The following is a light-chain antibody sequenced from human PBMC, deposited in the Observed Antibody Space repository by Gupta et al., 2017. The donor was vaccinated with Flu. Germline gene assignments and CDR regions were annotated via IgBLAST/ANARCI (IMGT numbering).Light chain of an antibody. J-gene: IGLJ2*01. CDR1: RSNLGAKYD. CDR2: VDN. CDR3: QSYDTTRSGSVV. Sequence: QSGLTQPPSVSGAPGQRVTITCTGTRSNLGAKYDVHWYQQLPGTAPSLLIYVDNIRRSGGPARFSGSKSGTSAAIAITGLQAEEEADYYCQSYDTTRSGSVVFGGGTRLTVL. V-gene: IGLV1-40*01.